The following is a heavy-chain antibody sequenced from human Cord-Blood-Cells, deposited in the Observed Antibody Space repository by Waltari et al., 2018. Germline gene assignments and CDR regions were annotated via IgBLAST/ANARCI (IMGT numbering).Heavy chain of an antibody. Sequence: QVQLVQSGAEVKKPGASVKVSCKASGYTFTGYYMHWVRQAPGQGLEWMGWINPNSGGTNYAQKFQGRVTMTRDTSISTAYMELSRLRSDDTAVYYCARDGCSSTSCYAFDIWGQGTMVTVSS. V-gene: IGHV1-2*02. J-gene: IGHJ3*02. D-gene: IGHD2-2*01. CDR1: GYTFTGYY. CDR2: INPNSGGT. CDR3: ARDGCSSTSCYAFDI.